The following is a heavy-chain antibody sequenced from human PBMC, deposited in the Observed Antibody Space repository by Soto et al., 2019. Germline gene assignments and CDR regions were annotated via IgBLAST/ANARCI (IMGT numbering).Heavy chain of an antibody. CDR3: ARDLSWGSNWYYYMDV. CDR1: GFILSDCA. Sequence: EVQLVVSGGGLVQPGGSLRLSCATSGFILSDCAMNWVRQAPGKGLEWVSYISSSSSVIDYADSVKGRFTVSRDNARNSLYLQMNSLRADDTAVYYCARDLSWGSNWYYYMDVWGKGTTVTVSS. J-gene: IGHJ6*03. V-gene: IGHV3-48*01. D-gene: IGHD7-27*01. CDR2: ISSSSSVI.